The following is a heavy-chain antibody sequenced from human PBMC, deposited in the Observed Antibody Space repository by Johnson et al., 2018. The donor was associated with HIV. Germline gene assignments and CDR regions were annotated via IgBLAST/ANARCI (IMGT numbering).Heavy chain of an antibody. CDR1: GFTVSTNY. CDR3: ATSTASDAFDI. V-gene: IGHV3-53*01. CDR2: IYSGGRT. J-gene: IGHJ3*02. Sequence: VQLVESGGGLIQPGGSLRLSCAASGFTVSTNYMTWVRQAPGKGLEWVSVIYSGGRTYYADSVKGRFTISRDNSKNTLYLQMNSLRAEDTDVYYCATSTASDAFDIWGQGTMVTVSS. D-gene: IGHD1-1*01.